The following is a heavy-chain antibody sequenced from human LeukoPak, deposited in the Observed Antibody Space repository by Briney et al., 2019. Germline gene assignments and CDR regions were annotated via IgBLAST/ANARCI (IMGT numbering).Heavy chain of an antibody. CDR1: GYTFTSHG. J-gene: IGHJ4*02. V-gene: IGHV1-18*01. CDR2: ISAYNGNT. D-gene: IGHD3-10*01. CDR3: ARYGSTRAFDY. Sequence: ASVKVSCKASGYTFTSHGISWVRQAPGQGLEWMGWISAYNGNTNYAQKLQGRVTMTTDTFTSTAYMELRSLRSADTPVYYCARYGSTRAFDYWGQGTLVTVSS.